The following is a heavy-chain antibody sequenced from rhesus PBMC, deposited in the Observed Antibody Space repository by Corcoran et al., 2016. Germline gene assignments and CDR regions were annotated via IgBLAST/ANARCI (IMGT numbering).Heavy chain of an antibody. CDR3: ARGSGSWPYNSLDV. V-gene: IGHV4-127*01. J-gene: IGHJ5-2*02. CDR1: GYSISSGYG. Sequence: QVQLQESGPGLVKPSETLSLTCAVSGYSISSGYGWSWIRPPPGKGLEWIGYIGGRRGSTNNNPPTKSRVNISKDTSKNQFTLKLSSVTAADTAVYYCARGSGSWPYNSLDVWGRGVLVTVSS. D-gene: IGHD6-25*01. CDR2: IGGRRGST.